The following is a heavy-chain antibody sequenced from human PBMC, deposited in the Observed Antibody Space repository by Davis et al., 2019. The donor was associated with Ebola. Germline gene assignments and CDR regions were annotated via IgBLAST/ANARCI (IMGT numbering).Heavy chain of an antibody. D-gene: IGHD2-2*02. J-gene: IGHJ4*02. CDR2: ISWNSGNT. Sequence: PGGSLRLSCVASGFTFDEYAMHWVRHAPGRGLEWVSDISWNSGNTGYADFVKGRFTISRDNAKNSLYLQMNSLRPEDTAFYYCAKSGCGNTKCYINYWGQGTLVTVSS. V-gene: IGHV3-9*01. CDR3: AKSGCGNTKCYINY. CDR1: GFTFDEYA.